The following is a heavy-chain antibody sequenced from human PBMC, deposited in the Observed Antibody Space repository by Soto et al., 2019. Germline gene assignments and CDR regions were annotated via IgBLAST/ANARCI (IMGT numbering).Heavy chain of an antibody. CDR1: GYKFSNSL. Sequence: GESLKISCKTSGYKFSNSLIGWVRQRPGQGLEWMGRIDPSDSYTNYSPSFQGHVTISADKSISTAYLQWSSLKASDTAMYYCARTSMQSRGYSYGHGGMDVWGQGTTVTVSS. D-gene: IGHD5-18*01. CDR2: IDPSDSYT. CDR3: ARTSMQSRGYSYGHGGMDV. V-gene: IGHV5-10-1*01. J-gene: IGHJ6*02.